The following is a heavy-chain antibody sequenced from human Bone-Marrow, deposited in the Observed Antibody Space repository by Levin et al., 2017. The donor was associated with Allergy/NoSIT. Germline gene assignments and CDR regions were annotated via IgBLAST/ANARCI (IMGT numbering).Heavy chain of an antibody. Sequence: PGGSLRLSCAASGLPFSSYAMHWVRQAPGWGLEWVSTISELSGSTYYADSVKGRFTISRDNSKNTLYLQMNSLRVEDTALYYCAKDRVGALLLRSDAFDIWGQGTMVTVSS. J-gene: IGHJ3*02. D-gene: IGHD3-22*01. CDR3: AKDRVGALLLRSDAFDI. V-gene: IGHV3-23*01. CDR2: ISELSGST. CDR1: GLPFSSYA.